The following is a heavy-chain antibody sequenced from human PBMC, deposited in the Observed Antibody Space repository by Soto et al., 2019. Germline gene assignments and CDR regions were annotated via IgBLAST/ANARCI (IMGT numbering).Heavy chain of an antibody. J-gene: IGHJ3*02. Sequence: AGGSLRLSCAASGFTVSSNYMSWVRQAPGKGLAWVSVIYSGGSTYYADSVKGRFTISRDNSKNTLYLQLNSLRAEATAVYYCARESPVRGVIGGGAFDIWGQGTMVTVSS. CDR3: ARESPVRGVIGGGAFDI. V-gene: IGHV3-53*01. D-gene: IGHD3-10*01. CDR1: GFTVSSNY. CDR2: IYSGGST.